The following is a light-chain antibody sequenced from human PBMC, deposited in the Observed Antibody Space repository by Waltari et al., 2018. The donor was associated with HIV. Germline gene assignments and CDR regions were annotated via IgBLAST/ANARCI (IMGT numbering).Light chain of an antibody. J-gene: IGLJ3*02. CDR2: TDN. V-gene: IGLV1-44*01. CDR1: SSNIGSNP. Sequence: QSVLTQPPSASGTPGQRVSISCSGSSSNIGSNPVNWYPQLPGTAPNLLIYTDNPRPSGVPDRFSGSKSDTSASLAISGLQSEDEADYYCSTWDDGLDGPVFGGGTKLTVL. CDR3: STWDDGLDGPV.